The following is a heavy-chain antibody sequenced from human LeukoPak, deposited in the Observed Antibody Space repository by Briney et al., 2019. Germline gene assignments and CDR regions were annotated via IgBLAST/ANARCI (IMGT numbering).Heavy chain of an antibody. Sequence: GESLRLSCAASGFTFSNYWMTWVRQAPGKGLEWVANIKEDGSEKYYVDSVKGRFTISRDNAKNSLYLQMNSLRAEDTAVYYCARSPYYDSSGYYVDWGQGTLVTVSS. D-gene: IGHD3-22*01. J-gene: IGHJ4*02. V-gene: IGHV3-7*01. CDR2: IKEDGSEK. CDR3: ARSPYYDSSGYYVD. CDR1: GFTFSNYW.